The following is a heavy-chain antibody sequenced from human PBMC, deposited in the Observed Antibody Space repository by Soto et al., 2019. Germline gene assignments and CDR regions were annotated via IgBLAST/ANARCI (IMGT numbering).Heavy chain of an antibody. J-gene: IGHJ4*02. Sequence: EMQLVESGGDLVQPGGSLRLSCVASGFTFSTYWMHWVRQAPGKGLVWVSRVDSGGSSTYYADSVKGRFTISRDNAKNTLYLQMSSLRAEDTGVYYCARDNWNSYWGQGTRVTVSS. V-gene: IGHV3-74*01. CDR1: GFTFSTYW. D-gene: IGHD1-1*01. CDR2: VDSGGSST. CDR3: ARDNWNSY.